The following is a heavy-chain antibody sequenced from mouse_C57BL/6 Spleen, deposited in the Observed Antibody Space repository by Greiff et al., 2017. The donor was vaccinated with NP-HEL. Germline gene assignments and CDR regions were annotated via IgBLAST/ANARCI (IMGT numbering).Heavy chain of an antibody. J-gene: IGHJ2*01. CDR3: ARGVGYGSLYFDY. CDR1: GYTFTSYW. CDR2: IDPNSGGT. D-gene: IGHD1-1*01. Sequence: QVQLQQSGAELVKPGASVKLSCKASGYTFTSYWMHWVKQRPGRGLEWIGRIDPNSGGTKYTAKLKSKATLTVDKPSSTAYMQLSSLTYEDSAVCDCARGVGYGSLYFDYWGQGTTLTVSS. V-gene: IGHV1-72*01.